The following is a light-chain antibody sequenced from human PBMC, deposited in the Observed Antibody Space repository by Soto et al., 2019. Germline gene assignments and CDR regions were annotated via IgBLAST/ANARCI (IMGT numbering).Light chain of an antibody. CDR1: QSISSY. V-gene: IGKV1-39*01. J-gene: IGKJ1*01. Sequence: DIQMTQSPSSLSASVGDRVTITCQASQSISSYLNWYQQKPGKAPKLLIYAASSLQSGVPSRFSGSGSGTDFTLTISSLQPEDFATYYCQQSSEATWTFGQGTKVDIK. CDR2: AAS. CDR3: QQSSEATWT.